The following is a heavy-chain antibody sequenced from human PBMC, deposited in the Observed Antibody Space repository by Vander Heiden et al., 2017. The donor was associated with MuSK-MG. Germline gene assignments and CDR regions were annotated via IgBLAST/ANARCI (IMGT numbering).Heavy chain of an antibody. CDR2: ISSSSSYI. Sequence: EVQLVESGGGLVKPGGSLRLSCAASVFTFSSYSRTWVRQAPGKGLEGVSYISSSSSYIYYADAVKGRLTISRDNAKKSLYLKMKSMRAEDTAVYYYARRAAAGLYFDYWGQGTLVTVSS. J-gene: IGHJ4*02. V-gene: IGHV3-21*01. D-gene: IGHD6-13*01. CDR1: VFTFSSYS. CDR3: ARRAAAGLYFDY.